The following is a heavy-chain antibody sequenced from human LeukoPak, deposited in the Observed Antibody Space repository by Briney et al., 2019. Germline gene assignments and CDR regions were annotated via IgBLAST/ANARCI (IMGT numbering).Heavy chain of an antibody. J-gene: IGHJ4*02. V-gene: IGHV3-7*01. CDR3: ARDGYYDTGGTSY. Sequence: PGGSLRLSCAASGFTFSSYWMSWVRQAPGKGLERVANIKQDGSEKYYVDSVKGRFTISRDNAKKSLYLQMNSLRVEDTAVYYCARDGYYDTGGTSYWGQGTLVTVSS. CDR2: IKQDGSEK. D-gene: IGHD3-22*01. CDR1: GFTFSSYW.